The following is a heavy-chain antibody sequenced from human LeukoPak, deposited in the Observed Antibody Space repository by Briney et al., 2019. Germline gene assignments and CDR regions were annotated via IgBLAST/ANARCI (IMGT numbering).Heavy chain of an antibody. J-gene: IGHJ3*02. CDR3: AQYSSSSAVSDAFDI. V-gene: IGHV4-59*01. CDR2: IYYSGST. CDR1: GGSISSYY. Sequence: SETLSLTCTVSGGSISSYYWSWIRQPPGKGLEWIGYIYYSGSTNYNPSLKSRVTISVDTSKNQFSLKLSSVTAADTAVYCCAQYSSSSAVSDAFDIWGQGTMVTVSS. D-gene: IGHD6-13*01.